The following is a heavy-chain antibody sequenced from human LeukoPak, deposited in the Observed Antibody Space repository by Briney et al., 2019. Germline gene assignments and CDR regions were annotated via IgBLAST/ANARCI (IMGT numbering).Heavy chain of an antibody. J-gene: IGHJ5*02. CDR1: GGSISSSSYY. CDR3: ASGGSPYYYDSSGYYPRPFDP. Sequence: PSETLSLTCTVSGGSISSSSYYWGWIRQPPGKGLEWIGSIYYSGSTYYNPSLKSRVTISVDTSKNQFSLKLSSVTAADTAVYYCASGGSPYYYDSSGYYPRPFDPWRQATMVSVSS. V-gene: IGHV4-39*01. CDR2: IYYSGST. D-gene: IGHD3-22*01.